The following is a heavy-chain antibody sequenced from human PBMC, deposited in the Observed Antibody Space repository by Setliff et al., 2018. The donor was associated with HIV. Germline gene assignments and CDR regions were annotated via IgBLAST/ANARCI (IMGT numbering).Heavy chain of an antibody. CDR3: ARRIPLRQWMVPGDSFDV. J-gene: IGHJ3*01. Sequence: SETLSLTCTVSGGSISSRDYYWGWIRQPPGKGLQWIGNIYYTGGPSYNPSLKSRVTISVDTSSQQFSLRLNSVTAADMAVYYCARRIPLRQWMVPGDSFDVWGRGTKVTV. CDR1: GGSISSRDYY. D-gene: IGHD3-10*01. CDR2: IYYTGGP. V-gene: IGHV4-39*01.